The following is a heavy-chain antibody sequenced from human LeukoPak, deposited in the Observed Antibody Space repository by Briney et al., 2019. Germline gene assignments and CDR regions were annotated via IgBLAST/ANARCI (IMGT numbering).Heavy chain of an antibody. J-gene: IGHJ5*02. CDR3: ARHNYGSGSSSVS. CDR2: IYTSGST. Sequence: SETLSLTCTVSGNSFGDYYWSWIRQPAGKGLEWIGRIYTSGSTTYNPSLKSRVTMSVDTSKSQFSLNLMSVTAADTAVYYCARHNYGSGSSSVSWGQGTLVTVSS. D-gene: IGHD3-10*01. V-gene: IGHV4-4*07. CDR1: GNSFGDYY.